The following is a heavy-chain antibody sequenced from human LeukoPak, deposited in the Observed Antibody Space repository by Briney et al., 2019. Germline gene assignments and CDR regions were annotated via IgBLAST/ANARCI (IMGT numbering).Heavy chain of an antibody. Sequence: SETLSLTCSVSGGSVSSGGYHWSWIRQPPGKGLEWIGRIYISGSTDYSPSLKSRVTMSVDTSKNQFSLRLSSVTAADTAVYYCARALNPLPGTYYFDYWGQGTLVTVSS. CDR1: GGSVSSGGYH. V-gene: IGHV4-61*08. CDR3: ARALNPLPGTYYFDY. D-gene: IGHD2-15*01. CDR2: IYISGST. J-gene: IGHJ4*02.